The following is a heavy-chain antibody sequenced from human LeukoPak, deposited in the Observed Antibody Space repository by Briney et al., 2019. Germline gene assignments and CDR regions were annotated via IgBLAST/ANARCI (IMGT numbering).Heavy chain of an antibody. CDR3: ARGGRGSAAVVAPRSFDI. D-gene: IGHD3-22*01. CDR2: TYTGGNS. Sequence: GGSLRLSCAASGFTVSSIHMVWVRQAPGKGLEWVSVTYTGGNSYYADSVKGRFIISRDIPKNTLYLQMNSLRAEDSALYYCARGGRGSAAVVAPRSFDIWGQGTMVTVSS. CDR1: GFTVSSIH. V-gene: IGHV3-53*01. J-gene: IGHJ3*02.